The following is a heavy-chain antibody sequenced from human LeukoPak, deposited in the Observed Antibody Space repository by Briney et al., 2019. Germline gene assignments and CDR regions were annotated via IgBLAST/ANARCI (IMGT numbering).Heavy chain of an antibody. Sequence: TSETLSLTCTVSGGSISGYYWTWIRQPPGKGLEWIGYIYNSGSTNYNPSLKSRVTISVDTSKNQFSLKLSSVTAADTAVYYCARTENYIPEDCFDPWGQGTLVTVSS. CDR1: GGSISGYY. V-gene: IGHV4-59*08. D-gene: IGHD5-24*01. CDR2: IYNSGST. J-gene: IGHJ5*02. CDR3: ARTENYIPEDCFDP.